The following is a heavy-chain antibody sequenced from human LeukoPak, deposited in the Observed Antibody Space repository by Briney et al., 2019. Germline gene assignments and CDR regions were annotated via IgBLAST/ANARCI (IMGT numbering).Heavy chain of an antibody. D-gene: IGHD6-13*01. V-gene: IGHV4-39*07. CDR3: ARDGRPNSSSWYGNWFDP. CDR2: IYYSGTT. J-gene: IGHJ5*02. Sequence: SETLSLTCTVSGGSISSSDYYWGWIRQPPRKGLEWIGNIYYSGTTYYNPSLKSRVTISVDTSKNQFSLKLSAVTAADAAVYYCARDGRPNSSSWYGNWFDPWGQGTLVTVSS. CDR1: GGSISSSDYY.